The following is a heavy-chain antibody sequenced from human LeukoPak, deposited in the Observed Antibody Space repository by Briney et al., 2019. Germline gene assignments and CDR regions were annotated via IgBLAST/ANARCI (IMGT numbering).Heavy chain of an antibody. CDR2: ISAYNGNT. CDR3: ARDSGAVTMVRGVIIY. D-gene: IGHD3-10*01. J-gene: IGHJ4*02. Sequence: ASVKVSCKASGYTFTGYYMHWVRQAPGQGLEWMGWISAYNGNTNYAQKLQGRVTMTTDTSTSTAYMELRSLRSDDTAVYYCARDSGAVTMVRGVIIYWGQGTLVTVSS. V-gene: IGHV1-18*04. CDR1: GYTFTGYY.